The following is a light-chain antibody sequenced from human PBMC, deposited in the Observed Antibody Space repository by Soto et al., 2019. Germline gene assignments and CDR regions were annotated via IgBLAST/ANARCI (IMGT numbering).Light chain of an antibody. CDR3: SSDAGSNNPYV. CDR1: SSDVGGYNY. V-gene: IGLV2-8*01. J-gene: IGLJ1*01. CDR2: EVS. Sequence: QSVLTQPPSASGSPGQSVTISCTGTSSDVGGYNYVSWYQQHPGKAPNLMIYEVSKRPSGVPDRFSGSKSGNTASLTVSGLQAEDEADYYCSSDAGSNNPYVFGTGTKVTVL.